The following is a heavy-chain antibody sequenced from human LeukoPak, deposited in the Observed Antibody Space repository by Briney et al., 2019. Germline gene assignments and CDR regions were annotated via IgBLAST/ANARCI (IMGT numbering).Heavy chain of an antibody. CDR2: ISAYNGNT. J-gene: IGHJ5*02. V-gene: IGHV1-18*01. CDR1: GYTFTSYG. Sequence: GASVKVSCKASGYTFTSYGISWVRQAPGQGLEWMGWISAYNGNTNYAQKLQGRVTMTTDTSTSTAYMELRSLRSDDTAVYYCARHLKVVAVAGTFWFDPWGQGTLVTVSS. D-gene: IGHD6-19*01. CDR3: ARHLKVVAVAGTFWFDP.